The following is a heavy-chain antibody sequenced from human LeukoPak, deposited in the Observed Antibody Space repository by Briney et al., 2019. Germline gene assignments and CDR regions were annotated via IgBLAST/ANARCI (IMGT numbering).Heavy chain of an antibody. V-gene: IGHV1-2*02. Sequence: ASVKVSCKASGYTFTGYYMHWVRQAPGQGLEWMGWINPNSGGTRYAQKFQSGVTMTRDTSISTAYMELSRLRSDDTAVYYCARGGALYYDIWDWGQGTLVTVSS. CDR3: ARGGALYYDIWD. CDR2: INPNSGGT. D-gene: IGHD3-9*01. J-gene: IGHJ4*02. CDR1: GYTFTGYY.